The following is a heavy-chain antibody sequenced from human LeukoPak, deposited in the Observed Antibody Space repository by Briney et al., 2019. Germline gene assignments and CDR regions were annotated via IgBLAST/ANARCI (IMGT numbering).Heavy chain of an antibody. CDR3: ARVFRPSLTVFIIRGAFDI. CDR2: ISTGGTST. Sequence: LAGGSLRLSCAASGFTFNTYAMNWVRQAPGKGLEWVSTISTGGTSTYYADSVKGRFTISRDNSKNTLYLQMNSLRVEDTAVYYCARVFRPSLTVFIIRGAFDIWGQGTMVTVSS. CDR1: GFTFNTYA. D-gene: IGHD3-3*01. J-gene: IGHJ3*02. V-gene: IGHV3-23*01.